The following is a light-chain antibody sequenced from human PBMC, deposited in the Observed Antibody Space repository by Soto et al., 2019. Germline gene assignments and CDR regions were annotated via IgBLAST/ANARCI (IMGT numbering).Light chain of an antibody. CDR3: QKYGSSPFMYT. CDR2: GAS. J-gene: IGKJ2*01. V-gene: IGKV3-20*01. CDR1: QSVSSSY. Sequence: IVLTQSPGTLSLSPGERATLSCRASQSVSSSYLAWYQQKPGQDPRLLSYGASSRATGIPDRFSGSGSGTDFTLTISRLEPEDFAVYYCQKYGSSPFMYTFGQGTKLEIK.